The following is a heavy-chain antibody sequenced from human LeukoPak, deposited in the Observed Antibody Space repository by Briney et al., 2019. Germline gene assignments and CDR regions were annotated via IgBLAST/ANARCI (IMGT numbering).Heavy chain of an antibody. CDR3: ASRGDLSWFGSLRH. D-gene: IGHD3-16*02. CDR1: GFTFSNYW. Sequence: TGGALRLSCVVSGFTFSNYWMDSVRQAPGKGVGWVAFIKEDGREAYYVESVRCRFTISRYNDKNPLYLQMNSLRAEDPAVYYCASRGDLSWFGSLRHWSEGTLVTVSS. CDR2: IKEDGREA. J-gene: IGHJ4*02. V-gene: IGHV3-7*01.